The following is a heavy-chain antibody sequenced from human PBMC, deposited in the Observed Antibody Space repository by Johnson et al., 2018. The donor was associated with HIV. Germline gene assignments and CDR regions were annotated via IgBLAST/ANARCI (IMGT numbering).Heavy chain of an antibody. V-gene: IGHV3-30-3*01. Sequence: QVQLVESGGGLVQPGGSLRLSCAASGFTFSSYAMHWVRQAPGKGLEWVAVISSGGSNKYYADSVKGRFTISRDHSKHTLYLQMNSLRAEDTAVYYGAGEDPRITMVRGVIRHDAFDIWGQGTMVTVSS. CDR2: ISSGGSNK. J-gene: IGHJ3*02. D-gene: IGHD3-10*01. CDR3: AGEDPRITMVRGVIRHDAFDI. CDR1: GFTFSSYA.